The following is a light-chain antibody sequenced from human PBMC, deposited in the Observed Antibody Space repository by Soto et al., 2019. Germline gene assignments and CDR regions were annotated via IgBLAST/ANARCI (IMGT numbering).Light chain of an antibody. CDR2: GAS. V-gene: IGKV1-39*01. J-gene: IGKJ1*01. CDR3: LQTHNLPWT. Sequence: DIQMTQSPSSLPASVGDRVTITCRASQTISGFLSWYQQKPGKAPNLLIYGASNLQSGVPSRFSGSGSRTSFTLIITGLHPEDCATYYSLQTHNLPWTVGQGTKVEI. CDR1: QTISGF.